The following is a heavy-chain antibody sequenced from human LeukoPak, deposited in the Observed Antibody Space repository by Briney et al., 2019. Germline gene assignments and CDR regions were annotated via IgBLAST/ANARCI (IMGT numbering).Heavy chain of an antibody. D-gene: IGHD2-2*01. CDR1: GLTFSSYP. V-gene: IGHV3-64D*06. CDR2: ISSDGKTA. CDR3: VKARGYCSTSSCFLEY. Sequence: PGGSLRLSCSASGLTFSSYPIHWVRQAPGKGLEYVTAISSDGKTAYYADSVKGRFTISRGNSKNTVFLQMSSLSAEDSAVYYCVKARGYCSTSSCFLEYWGQGTLVTVSS. J-gene: IGHJ4*02.